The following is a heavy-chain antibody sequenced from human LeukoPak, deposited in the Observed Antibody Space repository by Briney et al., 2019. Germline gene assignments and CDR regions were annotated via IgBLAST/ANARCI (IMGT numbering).Heavy chain of an antibody. J-gene: IGHJ6*02. Sequence: GGSLKISFEGSGYRFTSYWIGWVRQMPGKGLEWMGIIYPGDSDTRHSPSFQGQVTISADKSISTAYLQWSSLKASDTAMYYCARLVTAGHLYYGMDVWGQGTTVTVSS. D-gene: IGHD6-13*01. V-gene: IGHV5-51*01. CDR3: ARLVTAGHLYYGMDV. CDR1: GYRFTSYW. CDR2: IYPGDSDT.